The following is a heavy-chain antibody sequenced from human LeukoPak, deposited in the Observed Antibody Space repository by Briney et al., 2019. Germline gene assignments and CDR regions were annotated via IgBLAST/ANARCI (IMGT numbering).Heavy chain of an antibody. CDR2: ISSSGDTI. Sequence: PGGSLRLSCAASGFTFSDYYMTWIRQAPGKGLEWVAYISSSGDTIYYAGSVKGRFTISRDNAKNSLYLQMNSLRVEDTAVYYCARDAYGSGFGDYFDYWGQGTLVTVSS. CDR3: ARDAYGSGFGDYFDY. D-gene: IGHD3-10*01. J-gene: IGHJ4*02. V-gene: IGHV3-11*01. CDR1: GFTFSDYY.